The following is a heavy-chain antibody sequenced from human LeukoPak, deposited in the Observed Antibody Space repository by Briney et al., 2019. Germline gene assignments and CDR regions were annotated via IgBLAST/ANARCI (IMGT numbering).Heavy chain of an antibody. V-gene: IGHV1-69*05. CDR3: ARGSQQPAFDH. J-gene: IGHJ4*02. CDR1: GGTFSSYA. D-gene: IGHD6-13*01. CDR2: IIPIFGTA. Sequence: SVKVSCKACGGTFSSYAISWVRQAPGQGLELMGGIIPIFGTANYAQKFQGRVTITTDESTSTAYMELSSLRSEDTAVYYCARGSQQPAFDHWGQGTLVTVCS.